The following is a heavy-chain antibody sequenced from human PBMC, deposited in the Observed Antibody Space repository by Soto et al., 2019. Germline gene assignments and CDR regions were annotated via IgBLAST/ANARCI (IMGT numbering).Heavy chain of an antibody. Sequence: GGSLRLSCEASGFSFSTYSMHWVRQAPGKGLEWVSSIGRRSDIYYADSVKGRFTISRDNSKNTLYLQMDNLRAEDTAHYFCANGPIVGANYNHYDMDVWGRGTTVTVSS. CDR1: GFSFSTYS. J-gene: IGHJ6*02. V-gene: IGHV3-21*04. CDR3: ANGPIVGANYNHYDMDV. CDR2: IGRRSDI. D-gene: IGHD1-26*01.